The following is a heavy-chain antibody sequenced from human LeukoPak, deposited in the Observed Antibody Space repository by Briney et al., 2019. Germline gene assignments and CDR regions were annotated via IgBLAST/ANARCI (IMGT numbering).Heavy chain of an antibody. V-gene: IGHV3-48*03. Sequence: PGGSLRLSCAASGFTFSSFEMNWVRQAPGKGLEWVSYIGNSGGTKYYADSVKGRFTISRDNAKNSLYLQMNSLRADDTAVYYCARERTTIVSGTTIGAYWGQGTLVTVSS. CDR2: IGNSGGTK. CDR3: ARERTTIVSGTTIGAY. J-gene: IGHJ4*02. CDR1: GFTFSSFE. D-gene: IGHD2/OR15-2a*01.